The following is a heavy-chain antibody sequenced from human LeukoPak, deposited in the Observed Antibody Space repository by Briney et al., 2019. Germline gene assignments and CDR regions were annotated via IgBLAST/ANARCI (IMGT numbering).Heavy chain of an antibody. CDR2: ITESSSYI. CDR3: ARSGSYPY. J-gene: IGHJ4*02. Sequence: GGSLRLSCAASGFTFSSYSMNWVRQAPGKGLEWVSSITESSSYIYYADSVRGRFTISRDNAKNSVYLQMNSLRAEDTAMYYCARSGSYPYWGQGTLVTVSS. D-gene: IGHD1-26*01. V-gene: IGHV3-21*01. CDR1: GFTFSSYS.